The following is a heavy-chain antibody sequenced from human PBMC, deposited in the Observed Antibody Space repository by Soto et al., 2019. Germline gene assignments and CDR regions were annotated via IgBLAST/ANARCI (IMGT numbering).Heavy chain of an antibody. D-gene: IGHD3-10*01. CDR2: IIPLFGTT. V-gene: IGHV1-69*01. CDR1: GDTFKNCV. Sequence: QVQLVQSGVEVRRPGSSVKVSCKASGDTFKNCVISWVRQAPGQGLEWMGGIIPLFGTTDFAQRFQRRLTITTDESTTTAYMELSRLRSEDTATYYCAAELGFGKLSVVWGQGTTVIVSS. J-gene: IGHJ6*02. CDR3: AAELGFGKLSVV.